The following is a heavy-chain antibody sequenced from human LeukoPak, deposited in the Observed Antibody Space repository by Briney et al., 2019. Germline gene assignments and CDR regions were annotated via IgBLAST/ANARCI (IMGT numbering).Heavy chain of an antibody. CDR1: GFTFSSYA. D-gene: IGHD5-24*01. Sequence: GGSLRLSCAASGFTFSSYAMSWVRQAPGKGLEWVSVISGSGGSTYYADSVKGRFTISRDNSKNTLYLQMNSLRAEDTAVYYCWVVMTVEMATISFDYWGQGTLVTVSS. J-gene: IGHJ4*02. CDR3: WVVMTVEMATISFDY. V-gene: IGHV3-23*01. CDR2: ISGSGGST.